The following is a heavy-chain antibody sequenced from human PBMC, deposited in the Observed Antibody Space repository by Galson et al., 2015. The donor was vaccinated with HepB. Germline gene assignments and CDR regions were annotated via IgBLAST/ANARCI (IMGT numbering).Heavy chain of an antibody. CDR3: ARGLKIAARPGLGY. D-gene: IGHD6-6*01. V-gene: IGHV1-8*01. CDR2: MNPNSGNT. Sequence: SVKVSCKASGYTFTSYDINWVRQATGQGLEWMGWMNPNSGNTGYAQKFQGRVTMTRNTSISTAYMELSSLRSEDTAVYYCARGLKIAARPGLGYWGQGTLVTVSS. J-gene: IGHJ4*02. CDR1: GYTFTSYD.